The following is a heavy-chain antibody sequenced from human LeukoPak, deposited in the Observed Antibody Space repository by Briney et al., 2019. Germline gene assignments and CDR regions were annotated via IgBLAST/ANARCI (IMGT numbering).Heavy chain of an antibody. J-gene: IGHJ3*02. CDR3: AREYCGGDCYDAFDI. CDR1: GYTFTSYG. V-gene: IGHV1-18*01. D-gene: IGHD2-21*02. CDR2: ISAYNGNT. Sequence: ASVKVSCKVSGYTFTSYGISWVRQAPGQGLEWMGWISAYNGNTNYAQKLQGRVTMTTDTSTSTAYMELRSLRSDDTAVYYCAREYCGGDCYDAFDIWGQGTMVTVSS.